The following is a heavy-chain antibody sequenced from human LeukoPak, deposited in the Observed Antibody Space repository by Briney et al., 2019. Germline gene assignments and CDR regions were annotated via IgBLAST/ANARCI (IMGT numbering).Heavy chain of an antibody. CDR2: VQHIGGET. CDR1: GFTFSNSW. CDR3: ATYSILNAREFRY. Sequence: GGSLRLSCAGSGFTFSNSWMGWVRQAPGKGLEWVANVQHIGGETCYVDSVKGRFTISRDNAKNSVYLQMNSLGADDTAVYYCATYSILNAREFRYWGQGTLVTVTS. V-gene: IGHV3-7*01. J-gene: IGHJ1*01. D-gene: IGHD4-11*01.